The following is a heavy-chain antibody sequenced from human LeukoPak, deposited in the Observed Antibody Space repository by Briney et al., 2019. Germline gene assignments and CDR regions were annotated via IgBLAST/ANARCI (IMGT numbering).Heavy chain of an antibody. CDR2: ISGSCGST. J-gene: IGHJ4*02. CDR3: AKEVVDYGWGSPHYFDY. V-gene: IGHV3-23*01. D-gene: IGHD3-10*01. Sequence: QPGGSLRLSCAASGFTFSSYAMSWVRQAPGKGLEWVSAISGSCGSTYYADSVKGRFTISRDNSKNTLYLQMNSLRAENSGVYYCAKEVVDYGWGSPHYFDYWGQGTLVTVSS. CDR1: GFTFSSYA.